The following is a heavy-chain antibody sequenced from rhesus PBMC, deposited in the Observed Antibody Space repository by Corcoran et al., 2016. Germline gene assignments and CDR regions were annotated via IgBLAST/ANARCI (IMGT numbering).Heavy chain of an antibody. CDR2: ISYDGSKK. Sequence: EVQLVESGGGLVQPGGSLRRSCAASGLTFSSYGLHWVRQAPCTGLEWVAVISYDGSKKYDADSGKDRFTISRNNSKNMLYLQMNNLKLEDTAVYYCARDPTAAGNYYGLDSWGQGVVVTVSS. J-gene: IGHJ6*01. CDR1: GLTFSSYG. D-gene: IGHD6-31*01. CDR3: ARDPTAAGNYYGLDS. V-gene: IGHV3-54*02.